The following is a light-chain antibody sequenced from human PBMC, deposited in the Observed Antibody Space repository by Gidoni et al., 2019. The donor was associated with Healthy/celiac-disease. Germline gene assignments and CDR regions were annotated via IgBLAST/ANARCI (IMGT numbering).Light chain of an antibody. CDR2: RNN. Sequence: QSVLTQPPSASGTPGQRVTISCPGSSSNIGSTYVYWYQQLPGTAPKLLIYRNNQRPSGVPDRFSGSKSGTSASLAIRGLRSEDESDYYCAAWDDSLSGVVFGGGTKRTVL. CDR3: AAWDDSLSGVV. CDR1: SSNIGSTY. J-gene: IGLJ2*01. V-gene: IGLV1-47*01.